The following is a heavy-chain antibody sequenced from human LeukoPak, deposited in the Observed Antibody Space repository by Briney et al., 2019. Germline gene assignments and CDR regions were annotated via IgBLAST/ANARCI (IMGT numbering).Heavy chain of an antibody. CDR1: GDSTSGYY. Sequence: SETLSLTCTVPGDSTSGYYWSWIRQPAEKGLEWIGYIYYSGSTNYNPSLKSRVTISVDTSKNQFSLKLSSVTAADTAVYYCARTSSGWYSKVGGNFDYWGQGTLVTVSS. CDR2: IYYSGST. CDR3: ARTSSGWYSKVGGNFDY. V-gene: IGHV4-59*08. D-gene: IGHD6-19*01. J-gene: IGHJ4*02.